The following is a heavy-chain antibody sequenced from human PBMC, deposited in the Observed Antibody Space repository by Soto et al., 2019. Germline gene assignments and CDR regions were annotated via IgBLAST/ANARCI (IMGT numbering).Heavy chain of an antibody. CDR3: APLSVSLSGPYGVHV. CDR1: GYSVTSSDYY. J-gene: IGHJ6*02. D-gene: IGHD2-15*01. CDR2: MFYSGLT. V-gene: IGHV4-39*01. Sequence: SETLSLTCSVSGYSVTSSDYYWAWIRQPPGKGLEWIGSMFYSGLTYYNPSLKSRVTLSVDTSKNQFSVRLNSVTAADTAVYYCAPLSVSLSGPYGVHVWGQGTTVTVSS.